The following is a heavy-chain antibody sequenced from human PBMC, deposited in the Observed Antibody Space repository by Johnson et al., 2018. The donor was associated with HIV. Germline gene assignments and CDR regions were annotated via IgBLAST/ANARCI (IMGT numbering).Heavy chain of an antibody. J-gene: IGHJ3*01. Sequence: VQLVESGGGLIQPGGSLRLSCATSGFTFSRYWMSWVRQAPGKGRDWVANIKQDGGVKYYVNSVKGSFTIYRDNSKNTLYLQMDSLRAEDTAVYYCATAYNFWSGRPDSFDVWGQGTMVSVSS. CDR2: IKQDGGVK. CDR3: ATAYNFWSGRPDSFDV. V-gene: IGHV3-7*02. D-gene: IGHD3-3*01. CDR1: GFTFSRYW.